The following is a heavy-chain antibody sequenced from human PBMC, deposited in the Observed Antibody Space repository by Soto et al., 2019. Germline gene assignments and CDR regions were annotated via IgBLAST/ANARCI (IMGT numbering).Heavy chain of an antibody. CDR3: ARVWFGESSWFDP. Sequence: QLQLQESGSGLVKPSQTLSLTCTVSGGSITIGGYCWSWIRQPPGQVLEWIGYICHSGNTYYNPSLKSRVTTSLARSKNQFSLNLSSVTAADTAVYYCARVWFGESSWFDPWGQGTLVTVSS. CDR2: ICHSGNT. V-gene: IGHV4-30-2*01. D-gene: IGHD3-10*01. J-gene: IGHJ5*02. CDR1: GGSITIGGYC.